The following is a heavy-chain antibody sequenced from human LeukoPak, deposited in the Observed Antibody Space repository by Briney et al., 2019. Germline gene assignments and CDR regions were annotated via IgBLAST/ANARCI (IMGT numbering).Heavy chain of an antibody. CDR2: ISGSGGST. CDR1: GFTFSSYE. J-gene: IGHJ4*02. CDR3: AKDLWGSGWYVLDY. V-gene: IGHV3-23*01. D-gene: IGHD6-19*01. Sequence: GGSLRLSCAASGFTFSSYEMNWVRQAPGKGLEWVSAISGSGGSTYYADSVKGRFTISRDNSKNTLYLQMNSLRAEDTAVYYCAKDLWGSGWYVLDYWGQGTLVTVSS.